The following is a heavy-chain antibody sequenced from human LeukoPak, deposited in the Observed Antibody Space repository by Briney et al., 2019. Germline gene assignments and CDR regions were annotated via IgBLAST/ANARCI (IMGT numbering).Heavy chain of an antibody. CDR1: GDSISSNSAT. J-gene: IGHJ6*04. Sequence: SQTLSLTCVISGDSISSNSATWNWIRQSTSRGLEWLGRTYYRSRWFNDYTVSVKSRMTINPDTSKNQFSLQLKSVTPEDTAVYYCARGHENYYHVFDVWGKGTTVTVSS. CDR2: TYYRSRWFN. CDR3: ARGHENYYHVFDV. V-gene: IGHV6-1*01.